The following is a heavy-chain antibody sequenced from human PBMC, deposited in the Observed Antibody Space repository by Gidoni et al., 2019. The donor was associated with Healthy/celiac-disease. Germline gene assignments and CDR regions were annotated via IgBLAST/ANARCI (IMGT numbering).Heavy chain of an antibody. Sequence: EVQLLESGGGLVQPGGFLRLSCAASGFTFSSSAMSWVRQAPGKGMEWVSAISGSGGRTYYADSVKGRFTISRDNAKNTLYLQMNSLRAEDTAVYYCAKDATYCGGDCLTYWYFDLWGRGTLVTVSS. D-gene: IGHD2-21*02. CDR3: AKDATYCGGDCLTYWYFDL. CDR2: ISGSGGRT. CDR1: GFTFSSSA. J-gene: IGHJ2*01. V-gene: IGHV3-23*01.